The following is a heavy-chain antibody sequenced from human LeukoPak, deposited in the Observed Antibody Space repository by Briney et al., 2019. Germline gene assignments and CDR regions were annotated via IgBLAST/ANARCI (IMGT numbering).Heavy chain of an antibody. CDR1: GGSIFRYN. V-gene: IGHV4-59*01. Sequence: ESLSLSRALSGGSIFRYNWSCIWESPRERVGRGGYIYYSENTNYNPPLKSRVTISVDTNNNQFSLNLSAVTAADTAVYYCARGTSSGYSYGWGQGTLVTVSS. D-gene: IGHD5-18*01. CDR2: IYYSENT. CDR3: ARGTSSGYSYG. J-gene: IGHJ4*02.